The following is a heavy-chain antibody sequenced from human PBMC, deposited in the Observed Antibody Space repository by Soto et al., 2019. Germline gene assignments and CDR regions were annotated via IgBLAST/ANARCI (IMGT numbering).Heavy chain of an antibody. V-gene: IGHV3-7*05. Sequence: EVQLVESGGGLVQPGGSLRLSCAASGFTFGNYWMTWVRQAPGKGLEWVANIKGDGSAKSYLDSVRGRFTVSRDNAENSLFLQMNLLRAEDTALYYCERDVSPGSSGYYSHAFDIWGQGTMVTVS. CDR1: GFTFGNYW. D-gene: IGHD6-25*01. CDR2: IKGDGSAK. J-gene: IGHJ3*02. CDR3: ERDVSPGSSGYYSHAFDI.